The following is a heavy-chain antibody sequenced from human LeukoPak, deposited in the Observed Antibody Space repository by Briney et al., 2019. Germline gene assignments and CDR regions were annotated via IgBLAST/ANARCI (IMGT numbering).Heavy chain of an antibody. CDR1: RYTFTRHY. CDR2: INPSGGST. V-gene: IGHV1-46*01. J-gene: IGHJ4*02. Sequence: GASVKVSCKASRYTFTRHYMHWVRQAPGQGLEWMGVINPSGGSTTYAQKFQGRVSMTRDMSTSTVYMELSSLRSEDTAVYYCARDSLDTSGLEDIMWYDIYLDYWGQGTLVTVSS. D-gene: IGHD6-19*01. CDR3: ARDSLDTSGLEDIMWYDIYLDY.